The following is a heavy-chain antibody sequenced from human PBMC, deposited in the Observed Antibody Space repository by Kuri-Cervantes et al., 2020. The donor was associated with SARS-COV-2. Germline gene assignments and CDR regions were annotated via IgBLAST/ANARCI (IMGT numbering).Heavy chain of an antibody. CDR1: GFTFRSYA. CDR2: ISGSGETI. J-gene: IGHJ6*02. V-gene: IGHV3-23*01. CDR3: ALEIMSFFGMDV. Sequence: GESLKISCAASGFTFRSYAMTWVRQAPGKGLEWVSVISGSGETIHYADSVQGRFTISRDNSEKMLYLQMKSLRAEDTATYYCALEIMSFFGMDVWGQGTTVTVSS. D-gene: IGHD2-8*01.